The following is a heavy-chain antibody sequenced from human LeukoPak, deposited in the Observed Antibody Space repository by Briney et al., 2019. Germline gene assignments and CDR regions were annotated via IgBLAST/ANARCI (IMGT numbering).Heavy chain of an antibody. CDR1: GYTFIGYY. J-gene: IGHJ5*02. CDR2: SNPNSGGT. CDR3: AREGLAAAGTMGNWFDP. D-gene: IGHD6-13*01. Sequence: ASVKVSCKASGYTFIGYYMHWVRQAPGQRVEWMGWSNPNSGGTNYAQKFQGRVTMTRDTSISTAYMELSRLRSDDTAVYYCAREGLAAAGTMGNWFDPWGQGTLVTVSS. V-gene: IGHV1-2*02.